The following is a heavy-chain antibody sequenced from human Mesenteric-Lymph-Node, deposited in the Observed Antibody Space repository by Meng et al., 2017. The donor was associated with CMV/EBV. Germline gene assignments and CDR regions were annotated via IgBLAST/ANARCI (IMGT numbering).Heavy chain of an antibody. V-gene: IGHV4-61*01. CDR3: ASGYCSSTSCYTSDY. Sequence: SETLSLTCTVSGGSVSSGSYYWSWIRQPPGKGLEWIGYIYYSGSTNYNPSLKSRVTISVDTSKNQFSLRLGSVTVADTAVYYCASGYCSSTSCYTSDYWGQGSLVTVSS. CDR2: IYYSGST. D-gene: IGHD2-2*02. J-gene: IGHJ4*02. CDR1: GGSVSSGSYY.